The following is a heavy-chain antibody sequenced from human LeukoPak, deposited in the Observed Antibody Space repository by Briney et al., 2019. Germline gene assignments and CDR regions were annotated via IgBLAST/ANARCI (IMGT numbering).Heavy chain of an antibody. Sequence: SVKVSCKTSGGTFSSYAISWVRQAPGQGLEWMGRIIPIFGTANYAQKFQGRVTITTDESTSTAYMELSSLRSEDTAVYYCARENGDIVVVVAASSWFDPWGQGTLVTVSS. J-gene: IGHJ5*02. V-gene: IGHV1-69*05. CDR2: IIPIFGTA. CDR3: ARENGDIVVVVAASSWFDP. CDR1: GGTFSSYA. D-gene: IGHD2-15*01.